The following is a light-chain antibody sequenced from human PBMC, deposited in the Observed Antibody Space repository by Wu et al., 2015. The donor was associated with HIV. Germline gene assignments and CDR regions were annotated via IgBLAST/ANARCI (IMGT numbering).Light chain of an antibody. V-gene: IGKV3-15*01. CDR3: QQYIHWPPWT. J-gene: IGKJ1*01. CDR1: QSVGSN. Sequence: IVMTQSPATLSLSPGERATLYCRASQSVGSNLAWYQQKPGQAPRLLIYGSSTRAIGIPGRFSGSGSGTEFTLTISSLQSEDFAVYHCQQYIHWPPWTFGQGTKVEIK. CDR2: GSS.